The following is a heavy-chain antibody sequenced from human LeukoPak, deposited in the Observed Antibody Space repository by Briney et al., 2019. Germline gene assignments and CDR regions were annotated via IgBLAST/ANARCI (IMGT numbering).Heavy chain of an antibody. Sequence: PGGSLRLSCAASGFTFSSNYMSWVRQAPGKGLEWVSVIYSGGSTYYSDSVKGRFTISRDNSKNTMYLQMKSMRAEDTAVYYYVTEYCSGGSCSYGCYYYYYGMDVWGQGTTVTVSS. J-gene: IGHJ6*02. D-gene: IGHD2-15*01. V-gene: IGHV3-66*01. CDR2: IYSGGST. CDR3: VTEYCSGGSCSYGCYYYYYGMDV. CDR1: GFTFSSNY.